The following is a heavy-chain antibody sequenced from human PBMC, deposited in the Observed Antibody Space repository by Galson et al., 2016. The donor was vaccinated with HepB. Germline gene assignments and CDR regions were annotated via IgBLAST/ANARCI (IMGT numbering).Heavy chain of an antibody. V-gene: IGHV3-23*01. D-gene: IGHD3-22*01. CDR2: ITGNGGTT. Sequence: SLRLSCAASGFTFNTYDMSWVRQAPGKGPEWVSAITGNGGTTYYTDSVKGRFTISRDNSKNTLYLQMNSLRVDDTAVYYCAKRDYSDSDGYLPLFDRWGQGTLVTVSS. CDR1: GFTFNTYD. J-gene: IGHJ4*02. CDR3: AKRDYSDSDGYLPLFDR.